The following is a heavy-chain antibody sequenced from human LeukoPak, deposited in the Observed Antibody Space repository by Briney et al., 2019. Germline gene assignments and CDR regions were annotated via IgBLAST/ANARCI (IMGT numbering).Heavy chain of an antibody. J-gene: IGHJ4*02. D-gene: IGHD1-26*01. CDR2: INPSGGST. CDR1: GYTFTSYY. V-gene: IGHV1-46*01. CDR3: ARDYGVGATPGYFDY. Sequence: ASVKVSCKASGYTFTSYYMHWVRQAPGQELEWMGIINPSGGSTSYAQKFQGRVTMTRDTSTSTVYMELSSLRSEDTAVYYCARDYGVGATPGYFDYWGQGTLVTVSS.